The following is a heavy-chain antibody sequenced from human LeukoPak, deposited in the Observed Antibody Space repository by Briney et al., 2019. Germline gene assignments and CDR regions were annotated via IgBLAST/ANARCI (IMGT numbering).Heavy chain of an antibody. V-gene: IGHV3-23*01. Sequence: GGSLRLSCAASGFTFSSYAMSWVRQAPGKGLEWVSAISGSGGSTYYADSVKGRFTISRDNSKNTLYLQMNSLRAEDTAVYYCAKVPLHYYYDSSGSLEDWGQGTLVTVSS. J-gene: IGHJ4*02. CDR2: ISGSGGST. CDR3: AKVPLHYYYDSSGSLED. D-gene: IGHD3-22*01. CDR1: GFTFSSYA.